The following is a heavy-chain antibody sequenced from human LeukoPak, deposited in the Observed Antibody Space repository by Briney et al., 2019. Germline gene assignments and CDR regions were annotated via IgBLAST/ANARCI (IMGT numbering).Heavy chain of an antibody. V-gene: IGHV3-11*01. CDR1: GFSFSDYY. J-gene: IGHJ6*02. CDR2: ISTSGSKT. D-gene: IGHD5-12*01. CDR3: ARRGALTGYDMYYYYYYALDV. Sequence: GGSLRLSCAASGFSFSDYYMNCVRQVPGKGLEWISHISTSGSKTDYADSVKGRFTISRDNAKKSLYLQMNSLRAEDSAVYYCARRGALTGYDMYYYYYYALDVWGQGTTVTVSS.